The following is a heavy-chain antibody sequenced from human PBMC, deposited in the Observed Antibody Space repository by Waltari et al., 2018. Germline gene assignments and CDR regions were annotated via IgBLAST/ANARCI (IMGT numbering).Heavy chain of an antibody. CDR3: ARGGGWIWSGYYLFDY. D-gene: IGHD3-3*01. V-gene: IGHV1-69*01. CDR2: IIPIFGTA. CDR1: GGTFSSYP. Sequence: QVQLVQSGAEVKKPGSSVKVSCKASGGTFSSYPISWVPTAPGQGLEWMGGIIPIFGTANYAQKFQGRVTITADESTSTAYMELSSLRSEDTAVYYCARGGGWIWSGYYLFDYWGQGTLVTVSS. J-gene: IGHJ4*02.